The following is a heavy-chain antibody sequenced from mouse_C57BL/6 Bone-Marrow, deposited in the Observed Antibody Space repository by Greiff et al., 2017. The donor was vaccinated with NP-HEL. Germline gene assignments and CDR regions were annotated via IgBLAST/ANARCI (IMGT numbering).Heavy chain of an antibody. CDR2: INPNYGTT. V-gene: IGHV1-39*01. J-gene: IGHJ4*01. D-gene: IGHD1-1*01. CDR1: GYSFTDYN. Sequence: EVQLQQSGPELVKPGASVKISCKASGYSFTDYNMNWVKQSNGKSLEWIGVINPNYGTTSYNQKFKGKATLTVDQSSSTAYMQLNSLTSEVSAVYSCAKPRINYYGTTYNAKDYWGQGTSVTVSS. CDR3: AKPRINYYGTTYNAKDY.